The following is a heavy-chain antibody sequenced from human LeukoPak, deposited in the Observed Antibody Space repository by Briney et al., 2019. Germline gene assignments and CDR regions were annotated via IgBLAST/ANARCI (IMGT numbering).Heavy chain of an antibody. V-gene: IGHV1-2*04. D-gene: IGHD1-20*01. Sequence: ASVKVSYKASGYTFTGYYMHWVRQAPGQGLEWMGWINPNSGGTNYAQKFQGWVTMTRDTSISTAYMELSRLRSDDTAVYYCARGITGTTFPDYWGRGTLVTVSS. CDR3: ARGITGTTFPDY. CDR2: INPNSGGT. J-gene: IGHJ4*02. CDR1: GYTFTGYY.